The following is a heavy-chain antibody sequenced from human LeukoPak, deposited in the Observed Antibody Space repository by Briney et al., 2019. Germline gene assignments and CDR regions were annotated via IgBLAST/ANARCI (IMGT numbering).Heavy chain of an antibody. J-gene: IGHJ3*02. D-gene: IGHD6-13*01. CDR3: AKPYSSSWLDAFDI. CDR2: ISYDGSNK. Sequence: PGRSLRPSCAASGFTFSSYGMHWVRQAPGKGLEWVAVISYDGSNKYYADSVKGRFTISRDNSKNTLYLQMNSLRAEDTAVCYCAKPYSSSWLDAFDIWGQGTMVTVSS. V-gene: IGHV3-30*18. CDR1: GFTFSSYG.